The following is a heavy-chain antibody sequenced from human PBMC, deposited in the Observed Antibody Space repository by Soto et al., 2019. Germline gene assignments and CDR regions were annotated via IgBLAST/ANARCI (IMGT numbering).Heavy chain of an antibody. Sequence: QVQLVQSGAEVKKTGSSVKVSCKASGGTSRSLSITWVRQAPGQRLEWMGGITPLFGIPNYPQKFQGRLTITADKFTGTAYLELSSLRSEDTAVYYCARDTHSAGGWFDTWGRGTLVTVSS. V-gene: IGHV1-69*17. CDR2: ITPLFGIP. CDR3: ARDTHSAGGWFDT. CDR1: GGTSRSLS. J-gene: IGHJ5*02. D-gene: IGHD2-15*01.